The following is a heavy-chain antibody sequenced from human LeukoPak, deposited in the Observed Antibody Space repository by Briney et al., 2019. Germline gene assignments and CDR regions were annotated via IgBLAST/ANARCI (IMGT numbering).Heavy chain of an antibody. D-gene: IGHD1-26*01. CDR1: GGSISSGSYY. J-gene: IGHJ6*03. CDR3: ARRGATTINMDV. V-gene: IGHV4-61*02. Sequence: SETLSLTCTVSGGSISSGSYYWSWIRQPAGKGLEWIGRIYTSGSTNYNPSLKSRVTISVDTSKNQFSLKLSSVTAADTAVYYCARRGATTINMDVWGKGTTVTVSS. CDR2: IYTSGST.